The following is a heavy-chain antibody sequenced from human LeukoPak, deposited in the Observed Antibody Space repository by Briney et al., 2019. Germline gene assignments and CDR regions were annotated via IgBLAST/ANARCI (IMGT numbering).Heavy chain of an antibody. CDR1: GFTFSSYS. J-gene: IGHJ4*02. Sequence: PGGSLRLSCAASGFTFSSYSMNWVRQAPGKGLEWVSSISSSSSYIYYADSVKGRFTISRDNAKNSLYLQMNSLRAEDTAVYYCARGRGYGGKLDYWGQGTLVTVSS. D-gene: IGHD5-18*01. V-gene: IGHV3-21*01. CDR2: ISSSSSYI. CDR3: ARGRGYGGKLDY.